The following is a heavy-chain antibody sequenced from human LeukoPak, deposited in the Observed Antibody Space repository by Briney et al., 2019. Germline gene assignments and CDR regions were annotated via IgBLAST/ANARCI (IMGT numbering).Heavy chain of an antibody. CDR2: ISAYNGNT. Sequence: ASVKVSCEASGHTFTSYGISWVRQAPGQGLEWMGWISAYNGNTNYAQKLQGRVTMTTDTSTSTAYMELRSLRSDDTAVYYCARVSYYYYGMDVWGKGTTVTVSS. CDR3: ARVSYYYYGMDV. V-gene: IGHV1-18*04. CDR1: GHTFTSYG. J-gene: IGHJ6*04.